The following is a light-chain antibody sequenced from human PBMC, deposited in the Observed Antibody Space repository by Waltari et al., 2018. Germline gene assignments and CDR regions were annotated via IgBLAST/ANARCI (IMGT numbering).Light chain of an antibody. CDR1: QGISSY. CDR2: YES. CDR3: QQYNSVQFT. Sequence: DIQMTQSPSSLSASVGDSVTITCRASQGISSYLNWYQQKPGKAPKLLIYYESRLESGVPSRFSGSGSGTEFTLTISSLQPEDFATYYCQQYNSVQFTFGPGTKLDIK. V-gene: IGKV1-39*01. J-gene: IGKJ3*01.